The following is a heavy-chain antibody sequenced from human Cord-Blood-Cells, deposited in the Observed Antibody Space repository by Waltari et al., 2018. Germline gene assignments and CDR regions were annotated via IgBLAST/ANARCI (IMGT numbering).Heavy chain of an antibody. D-gene: IGHD2-2*01. J-gene: IGHJ5*02. CDR2: IYYSGST. Sequence: QVQLQESGPGLVKHSETLSLTCPVPGGSVSSGSYYWIWLRQPPGKGLAWIGYIYYSGSTNYNPSLKSRVTISVDTSKNQFSLKLSSVTAADTAVYYCARAQADCSSTSCYWFDPWGQGTLVTVSS. CDR3: ARAQADCSSTSCYWFDP. V-gene: IGHV4-61*01. CDR1: GGSVSSGSYY.